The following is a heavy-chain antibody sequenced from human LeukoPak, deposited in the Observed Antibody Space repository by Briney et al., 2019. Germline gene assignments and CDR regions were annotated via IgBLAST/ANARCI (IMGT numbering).Heavy chain of an antibody. CDR3: TTEYYASGALTPIDY. CDR2: IKSKADGGTT. D-gene: IGHD2/OR15-2a*01. Sequence: GGSLRLFCTASGFTFSNAWMSWVRQAPGKGLEWVGRIKSKADGGTTDYAAPVKGRFTISRDDSKNTLYLQMNSLKTEDTAVYYCTTEYYASGALTPIDYWGQGTLVTVSS. V-gene: IGHV3-15*01. CDR1: GFTFSNAW. J-gene: IGHJ4*02.